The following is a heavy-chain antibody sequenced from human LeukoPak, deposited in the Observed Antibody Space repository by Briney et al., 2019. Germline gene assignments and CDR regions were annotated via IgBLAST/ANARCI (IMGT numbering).Heavy chain of an antibody. CDR2: IFPYDSDT. V-gene: IGHV5-51*01. CDR1: GYSFTSYW. Sequence: GEALKISCKASGYSFTSYWIGWVRQMPGKGLEWMGIIFPYDSDTRYSPSFQGQVTISADKSISTAYLQWSNLKASDTAMYYCARHIGYSAWNPDYWGQGTLVTVSS. CDR3: ARHIGYSAWNPDY. D-gene: IGHD5-12*01. J-gene: IGHJ4*02.